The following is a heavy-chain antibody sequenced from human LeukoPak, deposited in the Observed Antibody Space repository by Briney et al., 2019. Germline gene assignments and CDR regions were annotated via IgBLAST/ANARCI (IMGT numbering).Heavy chain of an antibody. CDR2: IYYSGST. Sequence: PSETLSLTCTVSGGSISSSSYYWGWIRQPPGKGLEWIGSIYYSGSTYYNPSLQSRVTISVDTSKNQFSLKLSSVTAADTAVYYCARLQWELFRGEAFDIWGQGTMVTVSS. J-gene: IGHJ3*02. CDR1: GGSISSSSYY. V-gene: IGHV4-39*01. D-gene: IGHD1-26*01. CDR3: ARLQWELFRGEAFDI.